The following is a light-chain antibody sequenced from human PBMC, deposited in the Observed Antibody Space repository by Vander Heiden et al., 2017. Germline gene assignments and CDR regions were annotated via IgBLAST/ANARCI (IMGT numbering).Light chain of an antibody. J-gene: IGLJ3*02. CDR3: CSYAGSSTWV. Sequence: QSALTQPASVSGSPGQSPTISCTGTSSDVGSYNLVSWYQPHPGKAPKLMIYEGSKRPSGVSNRFSGSKSGNTASLTISGLQAEDDADYYCCSYAGSSTWVFGGGTKLTVL. CDR1: SSDVGSYNL. V-gene: IGLV2-23*01. CDR2: EGS.